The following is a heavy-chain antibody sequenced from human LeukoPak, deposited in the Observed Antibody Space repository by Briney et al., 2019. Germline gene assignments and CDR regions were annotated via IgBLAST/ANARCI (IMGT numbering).Heavy chain of an antibody. CDR3: AKSDYFDS. CDR2: IDSSGGYM. CDR1: GFTFNTYS. Sequence: GGSLRLSCEASGFTFNTYSMNWARQAPGKGLEWVSSIDSSGGYMFYADSVKGRFTISRDNARNTLYLQMNSLRAEDTAVYYCAKSDYFDSWGQGTLVTVSS. V-gene: IGHV3-21*01. J-gene: IGHJ4*02.